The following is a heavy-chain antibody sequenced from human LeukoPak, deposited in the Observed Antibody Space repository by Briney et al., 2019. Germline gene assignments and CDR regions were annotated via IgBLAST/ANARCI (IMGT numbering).Heavy chain of an antibody. CDR1: GGSFSGYY. CDR2: ISHSGST. CDR3: AAQYSGYVRLDY. Sequence: SETLSLTCAVYGGSFSGYYWSWIRQPPGKGLEWIGEISHSGSTNYNPSLKSRVTISVDTSKNQFSLKLSTVTAADTAVYYCAAQYSGYVRLDYWGQGTLVTVSS. D-gene: IGHD5-12*01. J-gene: IGHJ4*02. V-gene: IGHV4-34*01.